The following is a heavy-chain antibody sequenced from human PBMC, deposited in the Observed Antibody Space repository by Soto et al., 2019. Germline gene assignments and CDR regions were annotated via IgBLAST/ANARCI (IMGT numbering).Heavy chain of an antibody. Sequence: EVQVVESGGGLVQPGESLRVSGVGSGFTFRSYWMSWVRQAPGKGLEWVANIRPEGNEKYYVDSVKGRFIISRDNAKNSVFLQMNSLRVEDTAVYFCAREEGATVANNWFDSWGQGTLVTVSS. CDR1: GFTFRSYW. D-gene: IGHD4-17*01. CDR2: IRPEGNEK. V-gene: IGHV3-7*03. CDR3: AREEGATVANNWFDS. J-gene: IGHJ5*01.